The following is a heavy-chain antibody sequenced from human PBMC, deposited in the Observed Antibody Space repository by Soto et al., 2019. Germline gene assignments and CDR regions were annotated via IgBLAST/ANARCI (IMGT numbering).Heavy chain of an antibody. J-gene: IGHJ4*02. D-gene: IGHD2-15*01. V-gene: IGHV3-23*01. CDR2: ISGHGGDI. Sequence: EVQLLEFGGGLVRPGGSLRLSCAASGFIFSSYAMHWVRQAPGKGLEWVSGISGHGGDIYYADSVQGRFTIPRDTATSTLYLQMDSLRADDTAVYYCAREDGGGPFDLWGQGTLVTVSS. CDR3: AREDGGGPFDL. CDR1: GFIFSSYA.